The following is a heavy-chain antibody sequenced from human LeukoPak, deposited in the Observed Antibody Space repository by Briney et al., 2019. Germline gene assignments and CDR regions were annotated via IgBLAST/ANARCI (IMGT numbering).Heavy chain of an antibody. CDR1: GFTFSSYG. V-gene: IGHV3-33*06. Sequence: PGGSLRLSCAASGFTFSSYGMHWVRQAPGKGLEWVAVIWYDGSNKYYADSVKGRFTISRDNSKNTLYLQMSSLRAEDTAVYYCAKDRDYGDYGVDAFDIWGQGTMVTVSS. J-gene: IGHJ3*02. CDR3: AKDRDYGDYGVDAFDI. D-gene: IGHD4-17*01. CDR2: IWYDGSNK.